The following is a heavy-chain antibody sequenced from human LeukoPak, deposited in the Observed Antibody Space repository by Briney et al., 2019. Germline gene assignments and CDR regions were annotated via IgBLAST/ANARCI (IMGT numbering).Heavy chain of an antibody. V-gene: IGHV3-23*01. D-gene: IGHD3-10*01. CDR2: ISADSATT. CDR3: ARKSASGNYPLDY. CDR1: EFNIGSYS. Sequence: GGSLRLSCAASEFNIGSYSMTWVRQAPGKGLEWVSVISADSATTFYADSVKGRFTISRDNAKNTVFLQMSSLRAEDTALYYCARKSASGNYPLDYWGQGTLVTVSS. J-gene: IGHJ4*02.